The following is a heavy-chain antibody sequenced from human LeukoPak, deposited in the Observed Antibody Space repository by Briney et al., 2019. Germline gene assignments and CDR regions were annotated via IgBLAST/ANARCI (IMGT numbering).Heavy chain of an antibody. J-gene: IGHJ4*02. CDR2: INHSGST. D-gene: IGHD5-24*01. V-gene: IGHV4-34*01. Sequence: SETLSLTCTVSGGSISSYYWSWIRQPPGKGLEWIGEINHSGSTNYNPSLKSRVTISVDTSKNQFSLKLSSVTAADTAVYYCARGRHLHRDPRVFDYWGQGTLVTVSS. CDR1: GGSISSYY. CDR3: ARGRHLHRDPRVFDY.